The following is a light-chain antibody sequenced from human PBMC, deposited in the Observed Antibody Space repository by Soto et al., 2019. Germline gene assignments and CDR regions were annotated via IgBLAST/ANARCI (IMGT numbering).Light chain of an antibody. CDR1: SSDVGGYKY. Sequence: QSVLTQPPSASGSPGQSVTISCTGTSSDVGGYKYVSWYQQRPGEAPKLLIFEVTKRPSGVPDRFSGSQSGNTASLTVSGLQAEDEADYYCSSDANNNILVFGGGTKLTVL. CDR3: SSDANNNILV. J-gene: IGLJ2*01. CDR2: EVT. V-gene: IGLV2-8*01.